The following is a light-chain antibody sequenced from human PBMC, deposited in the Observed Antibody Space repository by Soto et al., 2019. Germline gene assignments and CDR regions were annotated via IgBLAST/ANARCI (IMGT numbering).Light chain of an antibody. V-gene: IGKV3-20*01. CDR2: GAS. CDR1: QSVSSNY. Sequence: EIVLTQSPGTLSLSPGERATLSCRASQSVSSNYLAWYQQKPGQAPRLLIYGASSRATGIPDRFSGSGSGTDCTLTISRLEPEDFAVYYCQQYGSSPEYTFGQGTKLEIK. J-gene: IGKJ2*01. CDR3: QQYGSSPEYT.